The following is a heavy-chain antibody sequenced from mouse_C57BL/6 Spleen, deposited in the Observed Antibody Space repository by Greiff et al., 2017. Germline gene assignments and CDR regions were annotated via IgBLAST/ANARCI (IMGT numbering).Heavy chain of an antibody. Sequence: EVMLVESEGGLVQPGSSMKLSCTASGFTFSDYYMAWVRQVPEKGLEWVANINYDGSSTYYLDSLKSRFIISRDNAKNILYLQMSSLKSEDTATYYCAWGTTVVARDYAMDYWGQGTSVTVSS. J-gene: IGHJ4*01. CDR2: INYDGSST. CDR3: AWGTTVVARDYAMDY. D-gene: IGHD1-1*01. V-gene: IGHV5-16*01. CDR1: GFTFSDYY.